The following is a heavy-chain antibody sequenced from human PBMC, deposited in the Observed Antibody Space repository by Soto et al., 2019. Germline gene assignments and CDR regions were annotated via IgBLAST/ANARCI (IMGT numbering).Heavy chain of an antibody. CDR1: GFTFSSYG. V-gene: IGHV3-30*18. CDR2: ISYDGSNK. CDR3: AKDYKPRQVAATSGGFY. J-gene: IGHJ4*02. Sequence: QVQLVESGGGVVQPGRSLRLSCAASGFTFSSYGMHWVRQAPGKGLEWVAVISYDGSNKYYADSVKGRFTISRDNSKNTLYLQMNSLRAEDTAVYYCAKDYKPRQVAATSGGFYWGQGTLVTVSS. D-gene: IGHD2-15*01.